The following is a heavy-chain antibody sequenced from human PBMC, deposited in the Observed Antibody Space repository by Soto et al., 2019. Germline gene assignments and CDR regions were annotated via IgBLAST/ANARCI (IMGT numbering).Heavy chain of an antibody. CDR1: GFTFSSYA. Sequence: PGGSLRHSCAASGFTFSSYAMSWVRQAPGKGLEWVSAISGSGGSTYYADSVKGRFTISRDNSKNTLYLQMNSLRAEDTAVYYCAKGPGIAVAGTRRSDAFDIWGQGTMVTVSS. D-gene: IGHD6-19*01. J-gene: IGHJ3*02. CDR2: ISGSGGST. V-gene: IGHV3-23*01. CDR3: AKGPGIAVAGTRRSDAFDI.